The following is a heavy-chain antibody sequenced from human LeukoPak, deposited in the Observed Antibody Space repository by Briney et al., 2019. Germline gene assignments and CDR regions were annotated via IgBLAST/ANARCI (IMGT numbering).Heavy chain of an antibody. CDR3: ALGIAAAGTAY. CDR1: GFTFSSYG. J-gene: IGHJ4*02. V-gene: IGHV3-30*03. Sequence: GGSLRLSCAASGFTFSSYGMHWVRQAPGKGLEWVAVISYDGSNKYYADFVKGRFTISRDNSKNTLYLQMNSLRAEDTAVYYCALGIAAAGTAYWGQGTLVTVSS. CDR2: ISYDGSNK. D-gene: IGHD6-13*01.